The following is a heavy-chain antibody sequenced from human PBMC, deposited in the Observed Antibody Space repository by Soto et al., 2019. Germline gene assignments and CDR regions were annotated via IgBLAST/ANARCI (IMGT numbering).Heavy chain of an antibody. CDR3: ARDEKELVAGYYYYYGMDV. D-gene: IGHD6-19*01. CDR2: IYSDGTT. J-gene: IGHJ6*02. Sequence: WWSLRLSCSASVFTVSSNYMNWVRQAPGKGLEWLSIIYSDGTTYYVDSVKGRFTISRDNAKNSLYLQMNSLRAEDTAVYYCARDEKELVAGYYYYYGMDVWGQGTTVSVSS. V-gene: IGHV3-53*01. CDR1: VFTVSSNY.